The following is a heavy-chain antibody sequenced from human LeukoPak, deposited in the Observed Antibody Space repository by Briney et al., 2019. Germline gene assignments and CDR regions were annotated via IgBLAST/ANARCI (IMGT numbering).Heavy chain of an antibody. V-gene: IGHV3-23*01. Sequence: GGSLRLSCVASGFTFSSYAMSWVRQAPGKGLEWVSAISGSGGSTYYADSVKGRFTISRDNSKNTLYLQMNSLRAEDTAVYYCAKQLGSTSEGYWGQGTLVTVSS. D-gene: IGHD6-19*01. CDR2: ISGSGGST. CDR1: GFTFSSYA. CDR3: AKQLGSTSEGY. J-gene: IGHJ4*02.